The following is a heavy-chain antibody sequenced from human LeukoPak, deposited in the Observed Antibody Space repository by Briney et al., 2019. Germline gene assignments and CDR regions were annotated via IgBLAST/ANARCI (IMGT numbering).Heavy chain of an antibody. V-gene: IGHV1-69*06. Sequence: ASVKVSCKASRDTFNNYAITWVRQAPRQRPEWMGGTFPMFGTSNYAQKFQGRVTITADKSTSTAYMELSSLRSEDTAVYYCARVGVDTAMVTHWGQGTLVTVSS. CDR3: ARVGVDTAMVTH. J-gene: IGHJ4*02. D-gene: IGHD5-18*01. CDR2: TFPMFGTS. CDR1: RDTFNNYA.